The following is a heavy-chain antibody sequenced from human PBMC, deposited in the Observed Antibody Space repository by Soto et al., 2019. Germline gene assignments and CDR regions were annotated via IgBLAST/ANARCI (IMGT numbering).Heavy chain of an antibody. D-gene: IGHD3-22*01. J-gene: IGHJ4*02. Sequence: PSETLSLTCTVSGGSISSYYWSWIRQPPGKGLEWIGYIYYSGSTNYNPSLKSRVTISVDTSKNQFSLKLSSVTAADTAVYYCARVASDSLGLLLSSTVFDYWGQGTLVTAPQ. CDR3: ARVASDSLGLLLSSTVFDY. CDR1: GGSISSYY. CDR2: IYYSGST. V-gene: IGHV4-59*01.